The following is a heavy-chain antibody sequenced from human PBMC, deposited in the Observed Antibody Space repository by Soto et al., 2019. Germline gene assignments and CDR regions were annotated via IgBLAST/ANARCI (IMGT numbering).Heavy chain of an antibody. J-gene: IGHJ6*03. D-gene: IGHD3-10*01. CDR3: ARDRFGNKPNYYYYYMDV. V-gene: IGHV1-3*01. Sequence: ASVKVSCKASGYTFTSYAMHWVRQAPGQRLEWMGWINAGNGNTKYSQKFQGRVTITRDTSASTAYMELSSLRSEDTAVYYCARDRFGNKPNYYYYYMDVWGKGTTVTVSS. CDR1: GYTFTSYA. CDR2: INAGNGNT.